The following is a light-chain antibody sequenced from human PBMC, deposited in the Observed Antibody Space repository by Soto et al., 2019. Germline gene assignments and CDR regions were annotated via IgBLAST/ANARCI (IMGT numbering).Light chain of an antibody. CDR1: SSDVGGFNF. J-gene: IGLJ2*01. CDR3: TSYTSSSTVV. Sequence: QSVLTQPASVSGSPGQSITISCTGTSSDVGGFNFVAWYQHHPDKAPKLMIYDVSNRPSGVSNRFSGSKSGNTASLTISGLQPEDEADYYCTSYTSSSTVVFGGGTKVIVL. V-gene: IGLV2-14*03. CDR2: DVS.